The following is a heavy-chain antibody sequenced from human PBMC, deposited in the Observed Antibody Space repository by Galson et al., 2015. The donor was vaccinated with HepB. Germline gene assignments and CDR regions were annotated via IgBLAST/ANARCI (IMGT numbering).Heavy chain of an antibody. V-gene: IGHV5-51*01. Sequence: QSGAEVKKPGESLKISCKGSGYSFTSYWIGWVRQMPGKGLEWMGIIYPGDSDTRYSPSFQGQVTISADKSISTAYLQWSSLKASDTAMYYCARHGTLEYYDFWSGYPDYPNFDYWGQGTLVTVSS. CDR1: GYSFTSYW. J-gene: IGHJ4*02. D-gene: IGHD3-3*01. CDR3: ARHGTLEYYDFWSGYPDYPNFDY. CDR2: IYPGDSDT.